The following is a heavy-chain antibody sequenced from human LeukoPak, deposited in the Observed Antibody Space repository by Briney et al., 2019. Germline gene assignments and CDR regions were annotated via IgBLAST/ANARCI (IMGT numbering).Heavy chain of an antibody. Sequence: GESLKISCKGSGYTFTNYWIGWVRQMPGNGLEWMGRIDPSDSYINYSPSFQGHVTISADKSNSTAYLQWSTLKASDTAMYYCARRGMGYSGYDGYWYFDLWGRGTLVTVSS. CDR2: IDPSDSYI. J-gene: IGHJ2*01. CDR3: ARRGMGYSGYDGYWYFDL. CDR1: GYTFTNYW. V-gene: IGHV5-10-1*01. D-gene: IGHD5-12*01.